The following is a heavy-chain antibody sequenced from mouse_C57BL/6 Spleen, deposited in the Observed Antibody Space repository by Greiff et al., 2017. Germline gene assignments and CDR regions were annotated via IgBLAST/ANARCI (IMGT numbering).Heavy chain of an antibody. J-gene: IGHJ3*01. Sequence: VQLQQSVAELVRPGASVKLSCTASGFNIKNTYMNWVKQRPEQGLEWIGRIDPANGNTKYAPKFQGKATITADTSSNTAYLQLSSLTSEDTAIYYCARSSQSTAWFAYWGQGTLVTVSA. CDR2: IDPANGNT. CDR1: GFNIKNTY. CDR3: ARSSQSTAWFAY. V-gene: IGHV14-3*01. D-gene: IGHD3-2*02.